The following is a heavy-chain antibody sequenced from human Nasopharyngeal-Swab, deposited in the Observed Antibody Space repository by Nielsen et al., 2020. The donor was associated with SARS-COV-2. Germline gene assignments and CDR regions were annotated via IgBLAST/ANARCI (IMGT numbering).Heavy chain of an antibody. D-gene: IGHD6-13*01. CDR3: AKDLDSSSWWGYYFDY. Sequence: GESLKISCAASGFTFSSYAMSWVRQAPGRGLEWVSAISGSGGSTYYADSVKGRFTTSRDNSKNTLYLQMNSLRAEDTAVYYCAKDLDSSSWWGYYFDYWGQGTLVTVSS. J-gene: IGHJ4*02. CDR2: ISGSGGST. V-gene: IGHV3-23*01. CDR1: GFTFSSYA.